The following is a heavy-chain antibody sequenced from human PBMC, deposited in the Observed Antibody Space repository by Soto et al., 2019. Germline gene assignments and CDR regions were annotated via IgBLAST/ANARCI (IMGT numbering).Heavy chain of an antibody. D-gene: IGHD5-12*01. J-gene: IGHJ5*02. V-gene: IGHV1-24*01. CDR2: FDSEDGET. CDR3: ATALSGYRGWFDP. CDR1: GYTLTELS. Sequence: ASVKVSCKVSGYTLTELSMHWVRQAPGKGLEWMGGFDSEDGETIYAQKFQGGVTMTEDTSTDTAYMELSSLRSEDTAVYYCATALSGYRGWFDPWGQGTLVTVSS.